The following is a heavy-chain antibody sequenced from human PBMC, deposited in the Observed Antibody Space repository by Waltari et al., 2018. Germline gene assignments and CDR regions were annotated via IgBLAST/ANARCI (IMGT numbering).Heavy chain of an antibody. D-gene: IGHD3-3*01. CDR1: GYTLTELS. CDR3: ASGLIIPGRFRLGY. V-gene: IGHV1-24*01. Sequence: QVQPEQSGAEVKKPGASVKVSCKVVGYTLTELSMHGVRQAPGKGLEWMGGFEPEDGEAVFAQKCQGRLTLTEDTPANTAYMEPTSLTSEDTAVYYCASGLIIPGRFRLGYWGQGTLVTVSA. CDR2: FEPEDGEA. J-gene: IGHJ4*02.